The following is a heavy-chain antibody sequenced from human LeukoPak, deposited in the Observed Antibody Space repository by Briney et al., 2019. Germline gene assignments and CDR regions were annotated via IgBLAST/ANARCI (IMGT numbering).Heavy chain of an antibody. Sequence: SEALSLTCTVSGGSISSYYWSWIRQSPGKGLEWIGYIYYSGSTNYNPSLKSRVTISVDTSKNQFSLKLSSVTAADTAVYYCARGRVAAAGPFDYWGQGTLVTVSS. CDR2: IYYSGST. V-gene: IGHV4-59*01. J-gene: IGHJ4*02. CDR1: GGSISSYY. D-gene: IGHD6-13*01. CDR3: ARGRVAAAGPFDY.